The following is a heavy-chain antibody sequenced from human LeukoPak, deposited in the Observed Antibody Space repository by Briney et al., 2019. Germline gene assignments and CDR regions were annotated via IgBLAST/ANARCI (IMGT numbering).Heavy chain of an antibody. J-gene: IGHJ4*02. Sequence: HPGGSLRLSCAASGFTFSSYGMHWVRQAPGKGLEWVAVIWYDGSNKHYADSVKGRFTISRDNSKNTLYLQMNSLRAEDTAVYYCAKDISDSSGYYDPKFDYWGQGTLVTVSS. V-gene: IGHV3-33*06. D-gene: IGHD3-22*01. CDR3: AKDISDSSGYYDPKFDY. CDR1: GFTFSSYG. CDR2: IWYDGSNK.